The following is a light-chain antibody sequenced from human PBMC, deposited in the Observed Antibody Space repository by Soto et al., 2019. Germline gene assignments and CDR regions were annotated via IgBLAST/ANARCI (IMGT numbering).Light chain of an antibody. CDR3: QHTFRSPRR. CDR1: QGISSR. CDR2: SAI. Sequence: DIQMTQSPSSVSASVGDRVTITCRASQGISSRLAWYQQKPGKAPKLLIYSAISLQSGVPSRFSGSGSGTDFTLTIRNLQPEDFAIYYCQHTFRSPRRFGQGTKVDFK. J-gene: IGKJ1*01. V-gene: IGKV1-12*01.